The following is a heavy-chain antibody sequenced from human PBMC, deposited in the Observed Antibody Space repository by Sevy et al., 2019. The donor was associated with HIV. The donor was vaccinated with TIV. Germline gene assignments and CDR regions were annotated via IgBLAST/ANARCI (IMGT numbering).Heavy chain of an antibody. CDR1: GYTFDSHD. D-gene: IGHD2-21*01. CDR3: ARGLSFSYAKRGDWVNWYFDL. V-gene: IGHV1-8*01. CDR2: MNPNSGNT. J-gene: IGHJ2*01. Sequence: ASVKVSYKASGYTFDSHDINWIRQAPGQGLEWMGWMNPNSGNTGYAQRFQGRVTMTRTTSISTAYMELNGLRSEDTALYYCARGLSFSYAKRGDWVNWYFDLWGRGTLVTVSS.